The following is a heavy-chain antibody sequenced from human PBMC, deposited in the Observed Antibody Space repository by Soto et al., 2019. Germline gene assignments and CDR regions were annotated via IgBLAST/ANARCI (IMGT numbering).Heavy chain of an antibody. V-gene: IGHV3-48*01. CDR2: ISSSSSTI. J-gene: IGHJ6*03. D-gene: IGHD2-2*01. CDR3: ARGAPFRNCSSTSCEPPHYYYYYYMDV. Sequence: GGSLRLSCAASGFTFSSYSMNWVRQAPGKGLEWVSYISSSSSTIYYADSVKGRFTISRDNAKNSLYLQMNSLRAEDTAVYYCARGAPFRNCSSTSCEPPHYYYYYYMDVWGKGTTVTVSS. CDR1: GFTFSSYS.